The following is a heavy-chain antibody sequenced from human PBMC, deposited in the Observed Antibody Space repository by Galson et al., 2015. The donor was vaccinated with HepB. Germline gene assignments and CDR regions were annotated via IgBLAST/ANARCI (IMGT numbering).Heavy chain of an antibody. CDR3: ARCPWFGELTRILVLQY. V-gene: IGHV1-18*04. CDR2: INPYNGGT. J-gene: IGHJ1*01. CDR1: GYTFTSYG. Sequence: SVKVSCKASGYTFTSYGITWVRQAPGQGLEWVGWINPYNGGTNFAQNLQDRVTMSTDTSTSTAYMELRSLRSDDTAVYFCARCPWFGELTRILVLQYWGQGTLLTVSS. D-gene: IGHD3-10*01.